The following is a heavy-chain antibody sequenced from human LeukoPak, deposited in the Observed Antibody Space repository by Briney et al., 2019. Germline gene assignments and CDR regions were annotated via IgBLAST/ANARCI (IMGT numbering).Heavy chain of an antibody. CDR3: ARVSIGWYSFDY. D-gene: IGHD6-19*01. V-gene: IGHV3-7*01. J-gene: IGHJ4*02. CDR2: IKQDGSEK. CDR1: GFSFSSYW. Sequence: GGSLRLSCAASGFSFSSYWMSWVRQAPGKGLEWVANIKQDGSEKYYVDSVKGRFTISRDNAKDTVYLQMNSLRAEDTAVYYCARVSIGWYSFDYWGQGTLVTVSS.